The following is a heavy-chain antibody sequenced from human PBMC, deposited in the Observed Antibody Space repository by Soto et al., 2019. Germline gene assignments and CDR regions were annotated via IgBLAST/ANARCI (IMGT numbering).Heavy chain of an antibody. D-gene: IGHD6-19*01. CDR1: GYTFTSYD. V-gene: IGHV1-8*01. Sequence: QVQLVQSGAEVKKPGASVKVSCKASGYTFTSYDINWVRQATGHGLEWMGWMNPNSGNTGYAQKFEGRGTMTRNTSISTADMELSSLRSEDTAVYYCARGGAYSSGWPFDYWGQGTLVTVSS. CDR3: ARGGAYSSGWPFDY. J-gene: IGHJ4*02. CDR2: MNPNSGNT.